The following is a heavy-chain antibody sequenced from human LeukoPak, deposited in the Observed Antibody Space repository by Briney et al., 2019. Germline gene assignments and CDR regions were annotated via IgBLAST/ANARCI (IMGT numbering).Heavy chain of an antibody. CDR2: IYYSGST. CDR1: GGSISSSSYY. V-gene: IGHV4-39*01. J-gene: IGHJ4*02. Sequence: SETLSLTCTVSGGSISSSSYYWGWIRQPPGKGLEWIGSIYYSGSTYYNPSLKSRVTISVDTSKSQFSLKLSSVTAADTAVYYCARHHYCSSTSCYKPGGYFDYWGQGTLVTVSS. D-gene: IGHD2-2*02. CDR3: ARHHYCSSTSCYKPGGYFDY.